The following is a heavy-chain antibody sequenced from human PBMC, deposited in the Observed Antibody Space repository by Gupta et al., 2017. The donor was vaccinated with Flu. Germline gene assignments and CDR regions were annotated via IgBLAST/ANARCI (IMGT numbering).Heavy chain of an antibody. CDR1: GGPLSRGDYY. CDR2: IFHRGST. J-gene: IGHJ6*03. V-gene: IGHV4-30-4*01. D-gene: IGHD2/OR15-2a*01. CDR3: ARAAISTYYMDV. Sequence: QVQLQESGPGLVKPSQTLSLTCTVSGGPLSRGDYYWTWIRQPPGTGLEWIGYIFHRGSTYYNPSLKSRVTISVDTSKNQFSLKLTSVTAADTAVYFCARAAISTYYMDVWGKGTTVTVS.